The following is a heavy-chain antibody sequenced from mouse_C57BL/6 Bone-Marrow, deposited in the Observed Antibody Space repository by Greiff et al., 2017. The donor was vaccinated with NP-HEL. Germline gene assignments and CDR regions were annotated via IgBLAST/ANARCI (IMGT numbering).Heavy chain of an antibody. V-gene: IGHV5-4*01. CDR3: AREGVVPWYVDV. D-gene: IGHD1-1*01. CDR2: ISDGGSYT. Sequence: EVKLVESGGGLVKPGGSLKLSCAASGFTFSSYAMSWVRQTPEKRLEWVATISDGGSYTYYPDNVKGRFTISRDNAKNNLYLQMSHLKSEDTAMYYCAREGVVPWYVDVWGTGTTVTVSS. J-gene: IGHJ1*03. CDR1: GFTFSSYA.